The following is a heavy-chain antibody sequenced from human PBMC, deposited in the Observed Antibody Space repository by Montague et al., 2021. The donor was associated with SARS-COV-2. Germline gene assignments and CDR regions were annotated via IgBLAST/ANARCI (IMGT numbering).Heavy chain of an antibody. CDR1: GGSIGSDY. J-gene: IGHJ5*02. CDR2: IYYRGTT. V-gene: IGHV4-59*01. D-gene: IGHD1-26*01. Sequence: SETVSLTCSVSGGSIGSDYWSWIRQSPGKGLGWIGYIYYRGTTNYNPSLKSRVTFSVDTSDDQFSLKLISVTAADTAVYFCAREARCYWFDPWGQGVLVTVSS. CDR3: AREARCYWFDP.